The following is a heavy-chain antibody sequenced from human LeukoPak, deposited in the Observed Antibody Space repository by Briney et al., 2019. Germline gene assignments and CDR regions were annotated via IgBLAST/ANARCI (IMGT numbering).Heavy chain of an antibody. CDR2: MNPNSGNT. CDR1: GYTLTELS. CDR3: AKDSAKKYDDY. Sequence: ASVKVSCKVSGYTLTELSMHWVRQAPGKGLEWMGWMNPNSGNTGYAQKFQGRVTMTRNTSISTAYMELSSLRSEDTAVYYCAKDSAKKYDDYWGQGTLVTVSS. D-gene: IGHD2/OR15-2a*01. V-gene: IGHV1-8*01. J-gene: IGHJ4*02.